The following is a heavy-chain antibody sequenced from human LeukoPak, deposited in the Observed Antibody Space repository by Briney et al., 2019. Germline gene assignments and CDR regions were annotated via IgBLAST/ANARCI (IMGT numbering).Heavy chain of an antibody. CDR1: GFTFSSYS. V-gene: IGHV3-21*01. D-gene: IGHD6-25*01. Sequence: GGSLSLSCAASGFTFSSYSMNWVRQAPGEGLEWVSSISSSSSYIYYADSVKGRFTISRDNAKNSRYLQMNSLRAEDTAVYYCASPGYSSGGHDYWGQGTLVTVSS. J-gene: IGHJ4*02. CDR3: ASPGYSSGGHDY. CDR2: ISSSSSYI.